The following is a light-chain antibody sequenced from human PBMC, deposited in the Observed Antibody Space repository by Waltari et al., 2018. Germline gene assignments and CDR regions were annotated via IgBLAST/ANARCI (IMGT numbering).Light chain of an antibody. Sequence: QSALTQPASVSGSPGQSIPISCTGTSSDVGYSYYVSWYQPLPGKVPMVLISWVSIRPSGVSNRFSASKSGNTASLTISGLQAEDEADYYCTSHTSRGTWVFGGGTKVTVL. V-gene: IGLV2-14*01. CDR1: SSDVGYSYY. J-gene: IGLJ3*02. CDR3: TSHTSRGTWV. CDR2: WVS.